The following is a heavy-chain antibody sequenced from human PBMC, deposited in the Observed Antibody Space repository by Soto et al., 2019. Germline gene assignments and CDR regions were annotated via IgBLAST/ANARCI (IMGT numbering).Heavy chain of an antibody. CDR2: ITYSDAYT. Sequence: GGSLRLSCVASGFTFSNYAMTWVRQAPGKGLEWVSGITYSDAYTYYAESVKGRFTISRDNSKNTMYLQMNSLRDEDTAVYYCAKNATGGWYASWGQGTLVTVSS. V-gene: IGHV3-23*01. J-gene: IGHJ5*01. CDR3: AKNATGGWYAS. D-gene: IGHD2-15*01. CDR1: GFTFSNYA.